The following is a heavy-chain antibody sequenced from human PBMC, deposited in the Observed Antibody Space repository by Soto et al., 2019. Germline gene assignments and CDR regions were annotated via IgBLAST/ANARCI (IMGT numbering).Heavy chain of an antibody. CDR2: ISGSGGST. CDR3: AKSEGGGFWSGYCPDY. J-gene: IGHJ4*02. Sequence: GGSLRLSCAASGFTFSSYAMSWVRQAPGKGLEWVSAISGSGGSTYYADSVKGRFTISRDNSKNTLYLQMNSLRAEDTAVYYCAKSEGGGFWSGYCPDYWGQGTLVTVSS. CDR1: GFTFSSYA. D-gene: IGHD3-3*01. V-gene: IGHV3-23*01.